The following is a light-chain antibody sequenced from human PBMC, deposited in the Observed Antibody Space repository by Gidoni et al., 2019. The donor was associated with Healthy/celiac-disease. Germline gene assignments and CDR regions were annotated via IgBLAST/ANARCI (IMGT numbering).Light chain of an antibody. CDR2: AAS. CDR1: QSISSY. J-gene: IGKJ1*01. V-gene: IGKV1-39*01. Sequence: SQRNQSASSLSASVGDRVTITCRASQSISSYLNWYQQKPGKAPKLLIYAASSLPSGIPSRFSGSGSGTDFTLTISSLQSEDFATYYCQQCYSTPPCTFGQGTKVEIK. CDR3: QQCYSTPPCT.